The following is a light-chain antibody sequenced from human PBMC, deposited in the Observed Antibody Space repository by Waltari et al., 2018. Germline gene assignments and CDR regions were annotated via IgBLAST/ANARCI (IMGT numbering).Light chain of an antibody. J-gene: IGLJ1*01. CDR3: SSYADNTIFV. CDR2: EVN. CDR1: SSDVGAYNH. Sequence: QSALTQPPPASGSPGQSVTISCTGTSSDVGAYNHVSWHQQHPGKAPKLMIYEVNKRPSGVPDRVSGSNAGNTASLTVSGLQAEDEADYYCSSYADNTIFVFGTGTKVTVL. V-gene: IGLV2-8*01.